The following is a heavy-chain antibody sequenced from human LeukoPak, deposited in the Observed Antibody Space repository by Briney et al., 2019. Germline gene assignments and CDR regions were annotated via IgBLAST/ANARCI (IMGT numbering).Heavy chain of an antibody. V-gene: IGHV3-30*03. CDR3: ARAYDSSGYYLPFDY. J-gene: IGHJ4*02. D-gene: IGHD3-22*01. CDR2: ITYDGSNK. Sequence: GRSLRLSCAASGFTFSSYGMYWVRQAPGKGLEWVAVITYDGSNKYYADSVKGRFTISRANAKNSLYLQMNSLRAEDTAVYYCARAYDSSGYYLPFDYWGQGTLVTVSS. CDR1: GFTFSSYG.